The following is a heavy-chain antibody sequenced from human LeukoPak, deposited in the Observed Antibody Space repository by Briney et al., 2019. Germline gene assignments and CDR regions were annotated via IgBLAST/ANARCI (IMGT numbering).Heavy chain of an antibody. J-gene: IGHJ6*03. CDR2: TNWDGAST. Sequence: GGSLRLSCAASGFRFDDYGMRWVRHVPGKGLEWVSGTNWDGASTGYADSVKGRFTTSRDNVKNFLYLQMNSLRVEDTALYFCGRDYCSTTSCYDYYDYYMDVWGKGTTVTVSS. CDR1: GFRFDDYG. CDR3: GRDYCSTTSCYDYYDYYMDV. V-gene: IGHV3-20*04. D-gene: IGHD2-2*01.